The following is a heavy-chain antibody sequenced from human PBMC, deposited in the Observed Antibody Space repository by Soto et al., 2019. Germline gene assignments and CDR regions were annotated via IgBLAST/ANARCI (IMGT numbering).Heavy chain of an antibody. J-gene: IGHJ4*02. Sequence: EVQLVESGGGLVQPGGSLRLSCAASGFTFSSYWMSWVRQAPGTGLEWVANIKQEGSEKYYVDSLKGRFTISRDNAKNSRYLQMNSLRAEDTAVYDCARDPSGYDYLDYWGQGTLVTVSS. CDR1: GFTFSSYW. V-gene: IGHV3-7*01. D-gene: IGHD5-12*01. CDR3: ARDPSGYDYLDY. CDR2: IKQEGSEK.